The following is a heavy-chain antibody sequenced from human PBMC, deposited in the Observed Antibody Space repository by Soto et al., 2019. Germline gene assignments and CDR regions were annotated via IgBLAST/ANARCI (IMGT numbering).Heavy chain of an antibody. J-gene: IGHJ5*02. Sequence: GGSLRLSCAASGFTFSSFGLNWVRRAPGRGLEGGAVISYDGRNKYYADSVKGRFTISRDNSKNTLYLKMNSLRAEDTAVYYCAKASGSYHYNWFDPWGQGTLVTVSS. V-gene: IGHV3-30*18. CDR1: GFTFSSFG. CDR2: ISYDGRNK. D-gene: IGHD1-26*01. CDR3: AKASGSYHYNWFDP.